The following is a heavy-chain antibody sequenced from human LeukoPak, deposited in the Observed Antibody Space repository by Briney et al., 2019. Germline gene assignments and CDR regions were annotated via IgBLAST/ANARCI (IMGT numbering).Heavy chain of an antibody. CDR2: TYSGGST. J-gene: IGHJ4*02. CDR1: GFNVSSKY. V-gene: IGHV3-66*01. D-gene: IGHD6-13*01. CDR3: ASMGPGYTSTWSDY. Sequence: GGSLRLSCAASGFNVSSKYMSWVRQPPGKGREWVSVTYSGGSTYYADSVKGRFTISRDNSKNTVFFQMNSLRAEDTAVYYCASMGPGYTSTWSDYWGQGTLVTVSS.